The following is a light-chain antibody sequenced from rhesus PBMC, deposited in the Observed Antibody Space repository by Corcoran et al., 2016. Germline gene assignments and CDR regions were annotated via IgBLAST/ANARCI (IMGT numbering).Light chain of an antibody. CDR1: QSVGST. J-gene: IGKJ2*01. CDR3: QKYNDWPPS. Sequence: ETVMMQSPAPLSLSPGERATLSCRASQSVGSTLAWYHTKPGQASRPLIYNASSRDTGIPDRVSGSGSVTECTLTISSLDPEDGGVYYCQKYNDWPPSFGQGTKVEIK. CDR2: NAS. V-gene: IGKV3-42*01.